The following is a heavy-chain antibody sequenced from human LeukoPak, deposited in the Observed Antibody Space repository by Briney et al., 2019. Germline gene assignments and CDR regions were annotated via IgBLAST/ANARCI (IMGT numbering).Heavy chain of an antibody. CDR3: AREEGTMVRVGNYMDV. V-gene: IGHV3-11*01. D-gene: IGHD3-10*01. J-gene: IGHJ6*03. CDR1: GFTFSDFY. Sequence: GGSLRLSCAASGFTFSDFYMSWIRQAPGKGLEWISYISNSGDTAYFADSVKGRFTISRDNAKNSLYLQMDSLRVEDTAIYYCAREEGTMVRVGNYMDVWGKGTTVTVSS. CDR2: ISNSGDTA.